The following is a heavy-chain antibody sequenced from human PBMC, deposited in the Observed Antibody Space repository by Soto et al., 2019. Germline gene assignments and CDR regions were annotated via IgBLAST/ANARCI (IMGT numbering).Heavy chain of an antibody. J-gene: IGHJ4*02. V-gene: IGHV1-3*01. CDR2: MNPNSGNT. D-gene: IGHD1-26*01. CDR3: ARDSMLMGATPLNY. Sequence: ASVKVSCKASGYTFTGFSLHWVRQAPGQRLEWMGWMNPNSGNTGYAQKFQGRVTMTTDTSTSTAYMELRSLRSDDTAVYYCARDSMLMGATPLNYWGQGTLVTVSS. CDR1: GYTFTGFS.